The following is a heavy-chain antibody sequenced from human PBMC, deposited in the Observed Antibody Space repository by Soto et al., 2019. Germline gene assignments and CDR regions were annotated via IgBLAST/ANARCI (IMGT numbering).Heavy chain of an antibody. D-gene: IGHD3-16*01. V-gene: IGHV4-30-4*02. CDR2: IFSSGNT. CDR3: ARAKLGELLLPDF. Sequence: SETLSLTCSVAGGSISGSNHYWNWIRQSPGKGPEWIGYIFSSGNTYNNPSLNTRAALSVDTFKNQFSLMLTSVTAADTAVYYCARAKLGELLLPDFWGQGILVTVSS. J-gene: IGHJ4*02. CDR1: GGSISGSNHY.